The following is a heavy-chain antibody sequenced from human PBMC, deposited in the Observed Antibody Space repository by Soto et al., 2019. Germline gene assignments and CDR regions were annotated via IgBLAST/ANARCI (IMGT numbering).Heavy chain of an antibody. D-gene: IGHD4-4*01. J-gene: IGHJ4*02. CDR1: VGSISSSSYY. CDR2: IYYSGST. CDR3: ARQVLQYSPLDY. Sequence: SETLSLTCTVSVGSISSSSYYWGWIRQPPGKGLEWIGSIYYSGSTYYNPSLKSRVTISVDTSKNQFSLKLSSVNAADTAVYYCARQVLQYSPLDYWGQGTLVTVSS. V-gene: IGHV4-39*01.